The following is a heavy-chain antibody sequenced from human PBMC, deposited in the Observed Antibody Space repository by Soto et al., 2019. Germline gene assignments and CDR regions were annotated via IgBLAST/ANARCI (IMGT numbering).Heavy chain of an antibody. CDR2: ISYTGST. CDR1: GGSISSSSYY. D-gene: IGHD3-9*01. CDR3: ARLEGLATISYYFDF. Sequence: PSETLSLTCTVSGGSISSSSYYWGWIRQSPGKGLEWIGSISYTGSTYYSPSLKSRVTISVDTSKNQFSLKLNSVTAADSAVYFCARLEGLATISYYFDFWGQGALVTVSS. V-gene: IGHV4-39*01. J-gene: IGHJ4*02.